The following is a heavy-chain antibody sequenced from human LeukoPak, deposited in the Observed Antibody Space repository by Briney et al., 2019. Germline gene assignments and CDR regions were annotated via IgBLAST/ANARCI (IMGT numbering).Heavy chain of an antibody. V-gene: IGHV3-11*04. J-gene: IGHJ3*02. Sequence: GGSLRLSCAASGFTFSDYYMSWIRQAPGKGLEWVSYISSSGSTIYYADSVKGRFTISRDNAKNSLYLQMNSLRAEDTAVYYCARDRHNWNSYDAFDIWGQGTMVTVSS. CDR2: ISSSGSTI. CDR1: GFTFSDYY. D-gene: IGHD1-7*01. CDR3: ARDRHNWNSYDAFDI.